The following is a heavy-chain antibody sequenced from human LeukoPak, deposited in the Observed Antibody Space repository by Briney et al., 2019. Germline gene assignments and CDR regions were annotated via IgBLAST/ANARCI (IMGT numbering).Heavy chain of an antibody. CDR1: GFTFSSYS. D-gene: IGHD7-27*01. CDR3: ARGSGYYYYYMDV. Sequence: PGGSLRLSCAASGFTFSSYSMNWVRQAPGKGLEWVSSISGSSSYIYYADSLKGRFTISRHNAKNSLYLQMNSLRAGDTAVYYCARGSGYYYYYMDVWGKGTTVTISS. J-gene: IGHJ6*03. CDR2: ISGSSSYI. V-gene: IGHV3-21*01.